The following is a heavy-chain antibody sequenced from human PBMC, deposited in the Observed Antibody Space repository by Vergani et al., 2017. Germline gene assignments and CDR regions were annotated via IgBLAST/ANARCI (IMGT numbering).Heavy chain of an antibody. CDR2: INPNSGGT. D-gene: IGHD2-2*01. V-gene: IGHV1-2*02. CDR3: ARDYGYCSSTSWPNWFDP. CDR1: GYTFTGYY. J-gene: IGHJ5*02. Sequence: QVQLVQSGAEVKKPGASVKVSCKASGYTFTGYYMHWVRQAPGQGLEWMGWINPNSGGTNYAQQFQGRVTMTRDTSIRTAYMELSRLGSDDTAVYYWARDYGYCSSTSWPNWFDPWGQGTLVTVSS.